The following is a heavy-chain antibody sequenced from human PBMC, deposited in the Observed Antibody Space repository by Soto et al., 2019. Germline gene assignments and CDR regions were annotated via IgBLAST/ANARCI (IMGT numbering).Heavy chain of an antibody. V-gene: IGHV3-23*01. CDR2: ISGGGGST. J-gene: IGHJ4*01. CDR1: GFSFAGYA. D-gene: IGHD3-3*01. CDR3: AKTENFNGYYTAFDY. Sequence: GGSLRLSCAASGFSFAGYAVTWVRQAPGKGLEWVAAISGGGGSTYYADSVKGRFTISRDNSRNTLYLQMNSLTAGDAAVYFCAKTENFNGYYTAFDYWGRGTRVTVSS.